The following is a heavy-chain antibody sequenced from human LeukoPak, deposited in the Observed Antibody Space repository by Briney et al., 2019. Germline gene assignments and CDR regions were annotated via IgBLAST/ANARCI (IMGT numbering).Heavy chain of an antibody. J-gene: IGHJ4*02. CDR3: ARVIRGFGALDY. CDR1: GFNFFTYG. D-gene: IGHD3-10*01. V-gene: IGHV3-33*01. Sequence: PGRSLRLSCAASGFNFFTYGMHWVRQAPGKGLEWVAVIWYDGSNKYYADSVKGRFTISRDNSKSTLSLQMNSLRYKDAAVYYCARVIRGFGALDYRGQGTLVTVSS. CDR2: IWYDGSNK.